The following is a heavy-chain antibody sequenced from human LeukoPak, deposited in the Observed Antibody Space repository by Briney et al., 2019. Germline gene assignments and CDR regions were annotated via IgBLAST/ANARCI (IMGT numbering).Heavy chain of an antibody. CDR1: GGSISSYY. V-gene: IGHV4-59*08. CDR2: IYYSENT. J-gene: IGHJ3*02. CDR3: ATYSSGWYRDAFDI. Sequence: PSETLSLTCTVSGGSISSYYWSWIRQPPGKGLEWIGYIYYSENTNYNPSLKSRVTISVDTSKNQFSLKLSSVTAADTAVYYCATYSSGWYRDAFDIWGQGTMVTVSS. D-gene: IGHD6-19*01.